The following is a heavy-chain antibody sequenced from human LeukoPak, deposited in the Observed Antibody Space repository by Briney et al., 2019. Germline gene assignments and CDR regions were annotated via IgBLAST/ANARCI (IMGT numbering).Heavy chain of an antibody. J-gene: IGHJ4*02. D-gene: IGHD3-16*02. V-gene: IGHV4-34*01. CDR3: ARRPYYVWVSYRYPAPLDY. CDR2: INHSGST. Sequence: SETLSLTCAVYGGSFSGYYWSWIRQPPGKGLEWIGEINHSGSTNYNPSLKSQVTISVDTSKNQFSLKLSSVTAADTAVYYCARRPYYVWVSYRYPAPLDYWGQGTLVTVSS. CDR1: GGSFSGYY.